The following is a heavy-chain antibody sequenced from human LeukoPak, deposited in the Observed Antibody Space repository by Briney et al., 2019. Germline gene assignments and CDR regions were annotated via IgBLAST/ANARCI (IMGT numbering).Heavy chain of an antibody. CDR1: GFTFSDYY. CDR2: ISSSGSTI. J-gene: IGHJ6*03. Sequence: GSLRLSCAASGFTFSDYYMSWIRQAPGKGLEWVSYISSSGSTIYYADSVKGRFTTSRDNAKNSLYLQMNNLRAEDTAVYYCARGRRLYYYYYMDVWGKGTTVTVSS. D-gene: IGHD5-12*01. V-gene: IGHV3-11*04. CDR3: ARGRRLYYYYYMDV.